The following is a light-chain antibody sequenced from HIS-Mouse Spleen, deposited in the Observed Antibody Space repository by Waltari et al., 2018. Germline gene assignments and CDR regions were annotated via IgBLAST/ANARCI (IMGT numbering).Light chain of an antibody. CDR1: SLRSYY. Sequence: SSELTQDPAVSVALGQTVRITCQGDSLRSYYASWYQQKPGQAPVLVFYGKNNRRSGIPDRCSGARSGNAAALTITGAHAEDEADYYGNSRDSSGNHVVFGGGTKLTVL. CDR3: NSRDSSGNHVV. J-gene: IGLJ2*01. V-gene: IGLV3-19*01. CDR2: GKN.